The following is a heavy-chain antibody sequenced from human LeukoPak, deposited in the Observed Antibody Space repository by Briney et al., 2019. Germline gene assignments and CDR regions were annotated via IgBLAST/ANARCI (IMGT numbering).Heavy chain of an antibody. J-gene: IGHJ4*02. CDR2: IYYSGST. CDR1: SGSISSGSYY. V-gene: IGHV4-39*07. Sequence: SETLSLTCTVSSGSISSGSYYWGWIRQPPGQGLEWIGSIYYSGSTYYNPSLKSRVTISVDTSKNQFSLKLSSVTAADTAMYYCTRANGYGLIDYWGQGTLVTVSS. D-gene: IGHD3-10*01. CDR3: TRANGYGLIDY.